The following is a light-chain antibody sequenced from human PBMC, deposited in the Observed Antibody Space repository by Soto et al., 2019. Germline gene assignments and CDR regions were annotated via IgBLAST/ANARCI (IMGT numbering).Light chain of an antibody. CDR2: GAS. V-gene: IGKV3-15*01. Sequence: EIVMTQSPATLSVSPGEKATLSCRASQSVSNNLAWFQQKPGQVPRLLIYGASNRATGVSARFSGSGSGTEFTLTISSLQSEDFAVYYCHQYHYWWTFGQGTKVEIK. J-gene: IGKJ1*01. CDR1: QSVSNN. CDR3: HQYHYWWT.